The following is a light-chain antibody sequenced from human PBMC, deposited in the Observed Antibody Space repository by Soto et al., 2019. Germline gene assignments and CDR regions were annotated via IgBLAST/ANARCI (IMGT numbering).Light chain of an antibody. V-gene: IGKV3-20*01. CDR1: QRVSSSY. CDR3: QQYGSSPPIT. Sequence: EIVLTQSPGTLSLSPGERATLSCRASQRVSSSYLAWYQQKPGQAPRLLIYGASSRATGIPDRFSGSGSGTDFTLTISRLEPEDFAVDYCQQYGSSPPITFGQGTRLEIK. CDR2: GAS. J-gene: IGKJ5*01.